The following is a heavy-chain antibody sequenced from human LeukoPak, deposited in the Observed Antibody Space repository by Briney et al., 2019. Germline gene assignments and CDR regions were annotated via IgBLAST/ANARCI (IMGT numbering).Heavy chain of an antibody. Sequence: SETLSLTWTVSGGSISSSSYYWGWIRQPPGKGLEWFGGIYYSGSTYYNPSLKIRVTISLATSSNQFSLKLSSVTAADRDVYYCARPSGYDFDAFDIWGQGTMVTVSS. D-gene: IGHD5-12*01. CDR3: ARPSGYDFDAFDI. CDR2: IYYSGST. J-gene: IGHJ3*02. V-gene: IGHV4-39*01. CDR1: GGSISSSSYY.